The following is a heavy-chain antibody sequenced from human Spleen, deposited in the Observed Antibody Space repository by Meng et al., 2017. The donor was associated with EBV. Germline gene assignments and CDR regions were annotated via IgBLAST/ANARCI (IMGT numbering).Heavy chain of an antibody. Sequence: EAQGEGSGGGLVQPGGSLRLSCVGSGISAYWVHWVRQVPGKGLVWVSRINEDGSIVNYADSVKGRFTIFRDNAKNTVSLQMNSLRVEDTALYYCAKDCFGARDYWGQGTLVTVSS. CDR3: AKDCFGARDY. CDR1: GISAYW. CDR2: INEDGSIV. D-gene: IGHD1-26*01. V-gene: IGHV3-74*01. J-gene: IGHJ4*02.